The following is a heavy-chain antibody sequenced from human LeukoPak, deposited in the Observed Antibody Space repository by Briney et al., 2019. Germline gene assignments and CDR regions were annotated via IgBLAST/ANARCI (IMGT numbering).Heavy chain of an antibody. CDR3: ARRRAVAGTYGP. CDR1: GGSISSYY. CDR2: IYYSGST. D-gene: IGHD6-19*01. V-gene: IGHV4-59*12. J-gene: IGHJ5*02. Sequence: PSETLSLTCTVSGGSISSYYWSWIRQPPGKGLEWIGYIYYSGSTNYNPSLKSRVTISVDTSKNQFSLKLSSVTAADTAVYYCARRRAVAGTYGPWGQGTLVTVSS.